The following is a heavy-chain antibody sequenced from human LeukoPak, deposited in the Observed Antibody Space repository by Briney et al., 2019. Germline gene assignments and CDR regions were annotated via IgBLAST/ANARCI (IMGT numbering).Heavy chain of an antibody. CDR2: ISYDGSNK. CDR1: GFTFSSYG. CDR3: AKDRASSFDY. J-gene: IGHJ4*02. D-gene: IGHD3-10*01. Sequence: PGGSLRLSCAASGFTFSSYGMHWVRQAPGKGLEWVAVISYDGSNKYYADSVKGRFTISRDNSKNTLYLQMNSLRAEDTAVDYCAKDRASSFDYWGQGTLVTVSS. V-gene: IGHV3-30*18.